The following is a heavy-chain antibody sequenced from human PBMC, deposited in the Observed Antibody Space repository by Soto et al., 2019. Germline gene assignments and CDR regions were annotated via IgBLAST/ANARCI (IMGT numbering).Heavy chain of an antibody. CDR2: IYYSGST. D-gene: IGHD3-10*01. CDR3: ARRTNEALSRSVVRGDYNNRFDP. CDR1: GGSISSYY. J-gene: IGHJ5*02. V-gene: IGHV4-59*01. Sequence: SETLSLTCTVSGGSISSYYWSWLRQPPGKGLEWIGYIYYSGSTNYNPSLKSRVTISVDTSKNQFSLKLSSVTAADTAVYYCARRTNEALSRSVVRGDYNNRFDPWGQGTLVTVSS.